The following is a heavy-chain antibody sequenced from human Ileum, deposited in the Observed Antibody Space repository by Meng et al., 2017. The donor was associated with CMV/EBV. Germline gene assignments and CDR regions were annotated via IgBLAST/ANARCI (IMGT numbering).Heavy chain of an antibody. J-gene: IGHJ4*02. CDR2: IKNKADGTT. CDR1: GFSFSNAW. Sequence: CATSGFSFSNAWLSWVRQAPGKGLEWVSRIKNKADGTTDYAAPVRGRFTITRDDSKNTLYLQMNSLKTEDTAVYYCTTPTYGNSFGYWGQGTLVTVSS. V-gene: IGHV3-15*01. D-gene: IGHD4-23*01. CDR3: TTPTYGNSFGY.